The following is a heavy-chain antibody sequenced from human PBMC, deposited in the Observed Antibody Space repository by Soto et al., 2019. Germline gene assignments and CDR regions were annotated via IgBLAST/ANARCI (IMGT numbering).Heavy chain of an antibody. CDR3: ARVYTILGVVIQTPTWLDP. CDR2: INNSGST. Sequence: SETLSLTCAVYGGSFSGYYWSWIRPPPGKGLEWIGEINNSGSTNYNPSLKSRVTISVDTSKNQFSLKLSSVTAADTAVYYCARVYTILGVVIQTPTWLDPWGQGTLVTVPS. D-gene: IGHD3-3*01. CDR1: GGSFSGYY. V-gene: IGHV4-34*01. J-gene: IGHJ5*02.